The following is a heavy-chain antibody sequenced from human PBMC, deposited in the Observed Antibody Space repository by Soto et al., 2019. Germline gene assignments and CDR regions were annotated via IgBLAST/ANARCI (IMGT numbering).Heavy chain of an antibody. V-gene: IGHV2-5*02. Sequence: SGPTLVNPTQTLTLTCTFSGFSLSTSGVGVGWIRQPPGKALEWLALIYWDDDKRYSPSLKSRLTITKDTSKNQVVLTMTNMDPVDTATYYCAHMDRGTGTTATYYYYMDVWGKGTTVTVSS. CDR1: GFSLSTSGVG. D-gene: IGHD1-7*01. J-gene: IGHJ6*03. CDR3: AHMDRGTGTTATYYYYMDV. CDR2: IYWDDDK.